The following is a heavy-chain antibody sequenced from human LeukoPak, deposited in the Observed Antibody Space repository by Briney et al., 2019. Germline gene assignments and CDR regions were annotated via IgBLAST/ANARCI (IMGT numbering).Heavy chain of an antibody. CDR1: GGSISSYY. D-gene: IGHD2-15*01. Sequence: SETLSLTCTVSGGSISSYYWSWIRQPPGKGLEWIGYIYYSGSTNYNPSLKSRVTISVDTSKNQFSLKLSSVTAADTAVYYCARHNCSGGSCLYYFDYWGQGTLVTVSS. CDR3: ARHNCSGGSCLYYFDY. CDR2: IYYSGST. J-gene: IGHJ4*02. V-gene: IGHV4-59*08.